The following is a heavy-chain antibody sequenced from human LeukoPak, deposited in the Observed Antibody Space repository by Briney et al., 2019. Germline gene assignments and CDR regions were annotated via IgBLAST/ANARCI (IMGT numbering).Heavy chain of an antibody. D-gene: IGHD3-10*01. Sequence: PGGSLRLSCAVSGITLSNYGMSWVHQAPGKGLEWVAGISGSGGATNYADSVKGRFTISRDNAKNTLYLQMNSLRAEDTAVYFCAKRGVVIRVILVGFHKEAYYFDSWGQGALVTVSS. CDR2: ISGSGGAT. V-gene: IGHV3-23*01. CDR1: GITLSNYG. CDR3: AKRGVVIRVILVGFHKEAYYFDS. J-gene: IGHJ4*02.